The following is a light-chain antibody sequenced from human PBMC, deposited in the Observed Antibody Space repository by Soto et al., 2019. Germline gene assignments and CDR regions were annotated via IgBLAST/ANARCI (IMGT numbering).Light chain of an antibody. CDR1: QNINKN. J-gene: IGKJ2*01. Sequence: IQMTQSPSSLSAFVGDSVTISSRASQNINKNLNWYQQKSGKAPSLLLYEASTLQSGVPSRFSGSGSGTDFTLAITNLQPEDFATYYCQQSFHTPYTFGQGTKLEI. V-gene: IGKV1-39*01. CDR2: EAS. CDR3: QQSFHTPYT.